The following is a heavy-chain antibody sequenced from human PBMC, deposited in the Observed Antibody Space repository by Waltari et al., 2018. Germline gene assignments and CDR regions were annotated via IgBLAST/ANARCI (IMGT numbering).Heavy chain of an antibody. V-gene: IGHV4-38-2*01. CDR2: IYHSGST. D-gene: IGHD3-10*01. CDR1: GYSISSGYS. Sequence: QVQLQESGPGLVKPSETLSLTCAVSGYSISSGYSWGWTRQTPGKGLEWIGSIYHSGSTYYNPSLKSRVTISVDTSKNQFSLKLSSVTAADTAVYYCARQRVGDWYFDLWGRGTLVTVSS. CDR3: ARQRVGDWYFDL. J-gene: IGHJ2*01.